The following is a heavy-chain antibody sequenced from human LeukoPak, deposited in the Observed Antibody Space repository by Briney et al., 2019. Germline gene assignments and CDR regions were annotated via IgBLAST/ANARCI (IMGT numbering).Heavy chain of an antibody. CDR2: ISYDGSNK. CDR3: ARNYDYVWGSYRGENYSFDC. D-gene: IGHD3-16*02. Sequence: GGSLRLSCAASGFTFSSYAMHWVRQAPGKGLEWVAVISYDGSNKYYADSVKGRFTISRDNSKNTLYLQMNSLRAEDTAVYYCARNYDYVWGSYRGENYSFDCWGQGTLVTVSS. V-gene: IGHV3-30*01. CDR1: GFTFSSYA. J-gene: IGHJ4*02.